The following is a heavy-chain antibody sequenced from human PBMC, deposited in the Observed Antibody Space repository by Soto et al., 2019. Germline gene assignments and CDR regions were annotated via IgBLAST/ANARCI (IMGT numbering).Heavy chain of an antibody. Sequence: QVQLQESGPGLVKPSETLSLTCSVSVGSISNHYWSWIRRPPGKGLEWIGYIYYNGNTNYNPSLKSRVTMSVDTSRNQISLKLTTVTAADTAVYYCTRANWYSEYWGQGTLVTVSS. CDR2: IYYNGNT. CDR1: VGSISNHY. D-gene: IGHD7-27*01. J-gene: IGHJ4*02. CDR3: TRANWYSEY. V-gene: IGHV4-59*11.